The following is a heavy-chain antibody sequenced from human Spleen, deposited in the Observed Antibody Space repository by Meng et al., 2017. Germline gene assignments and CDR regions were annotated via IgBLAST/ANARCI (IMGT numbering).Heavy chain of an antibody. V-gene: IGHV4-34*01. CDR3: ARLWTVTSYSADWFDP. CDR2: ISHSGST. D-gene: IGHD4-17*01. Sequence: ESLKISCDVYGGSFSGYSWSWIRQPPGKGLEWIGEISHSGSTNYSPSLKNRVTISLDTSKNQFSLKLRSVTAADTAVYYCARLWTVTSYSADWFDPWGQGTLVTVSS. J-gene: IGHJ5*02. CDR1: GGSFSGYS.